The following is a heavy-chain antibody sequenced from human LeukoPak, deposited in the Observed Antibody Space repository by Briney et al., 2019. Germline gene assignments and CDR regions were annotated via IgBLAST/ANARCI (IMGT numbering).Heavy chain of an antibody. D-gene: IGHD5-18*01. J-gene: IGHJ4*02. CDR2: ISYDGSNK. V-gene: IGHV3-30*18. Sequence: QSGGSLRLSCAASGFTFSSYGMHWVRQAPGKGLEWVAVISYDGSNKYYADSVKGRFTISRDNSKNRLYLQMNSLRAEDTAVYYCAKQGTAMVRAYFDYWGQGTLVTVSS. CDR3: AKQGTAMVRAYFDY. CDR1: GFTFSSYG.